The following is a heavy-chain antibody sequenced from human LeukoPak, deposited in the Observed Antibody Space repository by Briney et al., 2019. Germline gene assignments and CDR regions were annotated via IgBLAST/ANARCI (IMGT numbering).Heavy chain of an antibody. CDR1: GASISGYF. Sequence: SETLSLTCTVSGASISGYFWSWIRQPPGKGPEWIGFIHYSGSANYNPSLESRLTTSADTSENQFSLKLSSVVAADTAVYYCARHSDGGAKLRLDYWGRGTLVTVSS. J-gene: IGHJ4*02. CDR2: IHYSGSA. CDR3: ARHSDGGAKLRLDY. D-gene: IGHD2-8*02. V-gene: IGHV4-59*08.